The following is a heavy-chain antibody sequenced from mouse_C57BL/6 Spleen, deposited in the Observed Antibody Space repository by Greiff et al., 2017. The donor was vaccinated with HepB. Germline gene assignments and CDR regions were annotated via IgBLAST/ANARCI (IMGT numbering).Heavy chain of an antibody. CDR1: EYEFPSHD. CDR3: ARHALYSNHTDWYFDV. Sequence: EVQVVESGGGLVQPGESLKLSCESNEYEFPSHDMSWVRKTPEKRLELVAAINSDGGSTYYPDTMERRFIISRDNTKKTLYLQMSSLRSEDTALYYCARHALYSNHTDWYFDVWGTGTTVTVSS. D-gene: IGHD2-5*01. J-gene: IGHJ1*03. CDR2: INSDGGST. V-gene: IGHV5-2*01.